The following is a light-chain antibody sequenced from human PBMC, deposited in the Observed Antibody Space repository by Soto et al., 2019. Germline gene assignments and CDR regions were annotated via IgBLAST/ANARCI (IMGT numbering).Light chain of an antibody. V-gene: IGLV2-14*01. Sequence: QSVLTQPASVSGSPGQSITISCTGTSSDVGGYNYVSWYQQHPGKAPKLMIYEVNNRPSGVSFRFSGSKSGSTASLTISGLQDEDEADYYCSSYTSTNTLVFGGGTKLT. CDR3: SSYTSTNTLV. J-gene: IGLJ2*01. CDR1: SSDVGGYNY. CDR2: EVN.